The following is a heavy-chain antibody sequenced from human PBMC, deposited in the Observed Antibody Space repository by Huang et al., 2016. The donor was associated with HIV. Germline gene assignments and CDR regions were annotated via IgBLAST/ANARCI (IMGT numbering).Heavy chain of an antibody. Sequence: QVQLQESGPGLVKPSQTLSLTCTVSGGSICSGGYYWSWIRQPPGKGLEWIGYIDYSGSTYYNPSLKSRVTIAVDTSKNQFSLKLGSVTAADTAVYYCARDTDGGRTFDIWGQGTMVTVSS. CDR2: IDYSGST. J-gene: IGHJ3*02. CDR1: GGSICSGGYY. CDR3: ARDTDGGRTFDI. D-gene: IGHD2-2*02. V-gene: IGHV4-30-4*08.